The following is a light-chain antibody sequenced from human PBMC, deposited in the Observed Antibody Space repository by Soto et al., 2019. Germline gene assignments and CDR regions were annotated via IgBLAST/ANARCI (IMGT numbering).Light chain of an antibody. Sequence: QSVLTQPASVSGSPGQSITISCTGTSSDVGDYNPASWYQQHPGKAPKVMIYDVSNRPSGVSNRFSGSKSGNTASLTISGLQAEDEADYYCSSYTSSSTVVFGGGTQLTVL. J-gene: IGLJ2*01. CDR3: SSYTSSSTVV. CDR2: DVS. CDR1: SSDVGDYNP. V-gene: IGLV2-14*01.